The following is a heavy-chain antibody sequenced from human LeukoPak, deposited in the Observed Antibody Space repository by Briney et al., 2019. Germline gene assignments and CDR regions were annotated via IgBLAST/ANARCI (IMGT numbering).Heavy chain of an antibody. V-gene: IGHV4-59*01. D-gene: IGHD5-24*01. J-gene: IGHJ6*02. Sequence: PSETLSLTCTVSGASISSDYWGWIRQPPGKGLEWIGYIHYSGSTNYNPSLKSRVTISVDMSKTQFSLRLRSVTVADTAVYYCARDVEMATPWYFGMDVWGQGTTVTVSS. CDR2: IHYSGST. CDR1: GASISSDY. CDR3: ARDVEMATPWYFGMDV.